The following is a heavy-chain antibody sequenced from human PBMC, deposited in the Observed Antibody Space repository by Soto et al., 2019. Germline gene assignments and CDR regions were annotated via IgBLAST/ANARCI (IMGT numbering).Heavy chain of an antibody. D-gene: IGHD2-15*01. CDR3: ARDQADCSGGSCYPAEYFHH. CDR2: ISAYNGNT. CDR1: GYTFTSHV. Sequence: ASVKVSCKASGYTFTSHVISWVRQAPGEGLEWMGRISAYNGNTNYAQILQDRVTMTTDTSTSTAYMELRSLTSDDTALYYCARDQADCSGGSCYPAEYFHHWGQGTLVTVSS. V-gene: IGHV1-18*01. J-gene: IGHJ1*01.